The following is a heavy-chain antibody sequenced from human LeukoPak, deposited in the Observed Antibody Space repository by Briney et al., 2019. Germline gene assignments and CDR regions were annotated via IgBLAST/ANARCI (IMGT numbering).Heavy chain of an antibody. CDR3: ARVPAAGTGPDY. CDR1: GGSVSSGISY. J-gene: IGHJ4*02. Sequence: KPSETLSLTCSVSGGSVSSGISYWSWIRQPPGEGLEWIAYISDSGGSDYNPSLRGRVTISLDTSKNQFSLRLTSVTAADTAVYCCARVPAAGTGPDYWGQGTLVTVSS. CDR2: ISDSGGS. V-gene: IGHV4-61*01. D-gene: IGHD6-13*01.